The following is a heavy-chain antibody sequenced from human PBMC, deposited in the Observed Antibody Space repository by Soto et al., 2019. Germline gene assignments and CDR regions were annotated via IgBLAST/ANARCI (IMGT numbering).Heavy chain of an antibody. CDR2: IGPYKGDT. D-gene: IGHD2-8*02. Sequence: QIQLVQSGPEVKRPGASVRVSCKASGYSFVSHRISWVRQAPGQGLEWMAWIGPYKGDTKYAQRLQGRVTVTTDTHTSSVYMELRNLGPDDTAVYYCARDVQHWWDYATGGFDYWGQGTLVAVSS. CDR3: ARDVQHWWDYATGGFDY. V-gene: IGHV1-18*04. CDR1: GYSFVSHR. J-gene: IGHJ4*02.